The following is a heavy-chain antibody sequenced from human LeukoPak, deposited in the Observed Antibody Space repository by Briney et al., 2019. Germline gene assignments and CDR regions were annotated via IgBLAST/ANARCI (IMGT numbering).Heavy chain of an antibody. CDR1: GYTFTIYY. V-gene: IGHV1-2*02. CDR3: VRGLTTVATWLYL. J-gene: IGHJ2*01. Sequence: ASVTVSCKASGYTFTIYYMHWVRQAPGQGLEWMGWISPNSGDTKYAQKFQGRVTMTRDTSISTAYMEVSRLRSDDTAVYYCVRGLTTVATWLYLWGRGTLVTVSS. D-gene: IGHD4-17*01. CDR2: ISPNSGDT.